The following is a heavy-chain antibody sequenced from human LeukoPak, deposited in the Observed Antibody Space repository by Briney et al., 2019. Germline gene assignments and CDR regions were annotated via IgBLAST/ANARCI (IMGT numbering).Heavy chain of an antibody. Sequence: SETLSLTCTVSGGSISSYYWSWIWQPPRKGLEWSWYIYTSGSTNYNPSLKSRVTISVDTSKNQFSLKLSSVTAADTAVYYCARLGQHDYSKTAAGYYYYMDVWGKGTTVTVSS. CDR3: ARLGQHDYSKTAAGYYYYMDV. CDR2: IYTSGST. CDR1: GGSISSYY. J-gene: IGHJ6*03. V-gene: IGHV4-4*09. D-gene: IGHD4-11*01.